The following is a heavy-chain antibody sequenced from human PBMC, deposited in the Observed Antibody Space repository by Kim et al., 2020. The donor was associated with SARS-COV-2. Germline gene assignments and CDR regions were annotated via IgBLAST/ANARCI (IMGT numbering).Heavy chain of an antibody. Sequence: GGSLRLSCAASGFTFSSYGMHWVRQAPGKGLEWVAVISYDGSNKYYADSVKGRFTISRDNSKNTLYLQMNSLRAEDTAVYYCAKEKAAGVLEWLFPAGGDAFDIWGQGTMVTVSS. D-gene: IGHD3-3*01. V-gene: IGHV3-30*18. J-gene: IGHJ3*02. CDR1: GFTFSSYG. CDR3: AKEKAAGVLEWLFPAGGDAFDI. CDR2: ISYDGSNK.